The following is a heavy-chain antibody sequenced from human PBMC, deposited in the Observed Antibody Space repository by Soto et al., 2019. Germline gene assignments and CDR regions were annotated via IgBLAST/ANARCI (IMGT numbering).Heavy chain of an antibody. Sequence: GESLKISCKGSGYSFTNYWIAWVRQMPGKGLEWMGIIFPGDSDTRYSPSFQGQVTISVDKSISTAYLEWSSLKASDTAMYYFARHGCLTASTGGGVSMDVWGQGTTVTVSS. CDR1: GYSFTNYW. J-gene: IGHJ6*02. CDR2: IFPGDSDT. CDR3: ARHGCLTASTGGGVSMDV. V-gene: IGHV5-51*01. D-gene: IGHD2-21*02.